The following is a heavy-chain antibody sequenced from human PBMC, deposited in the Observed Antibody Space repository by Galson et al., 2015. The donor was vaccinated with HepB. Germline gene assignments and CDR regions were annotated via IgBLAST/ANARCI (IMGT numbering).Heavy chain of an antibody. J-gene: IGHJ6*03. CDR1: GYTFTSYY. Sequence: SVKVSCKASGYTFTSYYMHWVRQAPGQGLEWMGIINPSGGSTSYAQKFQGRVTMTRDTSTSTVYMELSSLRSEDTAVYYCARGVMSYYYYYYMDVWGKGTTVTVSS. CDR2: INPSGGST. V-gene: IGHV1-46*03. CDR3: ARGVMSYYYYYYMDV. D-gene: IGHD5/OR15-5a*01.